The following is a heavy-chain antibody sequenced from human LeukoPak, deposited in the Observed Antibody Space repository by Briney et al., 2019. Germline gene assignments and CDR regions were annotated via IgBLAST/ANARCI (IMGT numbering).Heavy chain of an antibody. CDR1: GFTFGDYA. CDR3: ARAYCSGGSCYSIGYYFDY. Sequence: AGGSLRLSCTASGFTFGDYAMSWFRQAPGKGLEWVSAISGSGGSTYYADSVKGRFTISRDNSKNTLYLQMNSLRAEDTAVYYCARAYCSGGSCYSIGYYFDYWGQGTLVTVSS. V-gene: IGHV3-23*01. J-gene: IGHJ4*02. CDR2: ISGSGGST. D-gene: IGHD2-15*01.